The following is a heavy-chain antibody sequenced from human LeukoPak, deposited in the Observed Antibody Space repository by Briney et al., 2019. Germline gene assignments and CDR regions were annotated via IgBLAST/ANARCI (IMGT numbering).Heavy chain of an antibody. CDR1: GYTFTSYG. V-gene: IGHV1-24*01. Sequence: ASVKVSCKASGYTFTSYGISWVRQAPGQGLEWMGGFDPEDGETIYAQKFQGRVTMTEDTSTDTAYMELSSLRSEDTAVYYCAILYCSGGSCPYYFDYWGQGTLVTVSS. CDR3: AILYCSGGSCPYYFDY. D-gene: IGHD2-15*01. CDR2: FDPEDGET. J-gene: IGHJ4*02.